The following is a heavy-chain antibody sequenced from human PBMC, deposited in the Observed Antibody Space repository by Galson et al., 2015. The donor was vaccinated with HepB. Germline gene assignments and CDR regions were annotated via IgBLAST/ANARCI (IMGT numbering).Heavy chain of an antibody. CDR2: ISGSGGST. CDR3: AKAIFPHSSGWLTFDY. Sequence: SLRLSCAASGFTFSSYAMSWVRQAPGKGLEWVSAISGSGGSTYYADSVKGRFTISRDNSKNTLYLQMNSLRAEDTAVYYCAKAIFPHSSGWLTFDYWCQGTLVTVSS. J-gene: IGHJ4*02. D-gene: IGHD6-19*01. V-gene: IGHV3-23*01. CDR1: GFTFSSYA.